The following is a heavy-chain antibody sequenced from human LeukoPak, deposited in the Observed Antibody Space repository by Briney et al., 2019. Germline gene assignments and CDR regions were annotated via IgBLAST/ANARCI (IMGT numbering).Heavy chain of an antibody. D-gene: IGHD6-6*01. V-gene: IGHV1-2*02. CDR1: GYTFTGYY. CDR3: AFEYSSSVNWFDP. J-gene: IGHJ5*02. CDR2: INPNSGGT. Sequence: ASVKVSCKASGYTFTGYYMHWVRQAPGQGLEWMGWINPNSGGTNYAQKFQGRVTMTRDTSIRTAYMELSRLRSDDTAVYYCAFEYSSSVNWFDPWGQGTLVTVSS.